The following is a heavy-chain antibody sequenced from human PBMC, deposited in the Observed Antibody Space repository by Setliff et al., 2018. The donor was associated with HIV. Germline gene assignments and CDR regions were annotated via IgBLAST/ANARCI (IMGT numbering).Heavy chain of an antibody. V-gene: IGHV3-30*04. CDR3: AKVSISGYSGYDSPFDH. CDR2: ISNDGTNK. J-gene: IGHJ4*02. D-gene: IGHD5-12*01. Sequence: GGSLRLSCAASGFTFSSYAIHWVRQAPGKGLEWVAVISNDGTNKYYAESVEGRFTISRDNAKNTLSLQMNSLRAEDTALYHCAKVSISGYSGYDSPFDHWGQGTLVTVSS. CDR1: GFTFSSYA.